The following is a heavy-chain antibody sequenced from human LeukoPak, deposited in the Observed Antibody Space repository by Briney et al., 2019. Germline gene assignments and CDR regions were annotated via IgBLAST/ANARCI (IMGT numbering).Heavy chain of an antibody. Sequence: PGGSLRLSCAASGFTFSSYAMNWIRQAPGKGLEWVAHISSSGSNIYYADSVKGRFTISRDNAKNSLFLQMNSLRDEDTAVYFCARAENNWNYVLDYWGQGTLVTVSS. CDR2: ISSSGSNI. D-gene: IGHD1-7*01. J-gene: IGHJ4*02. CDR1: GFTFSSYA. CDR3: ARAENNWNYVLDY. V-gene: IGHV3-48*02.